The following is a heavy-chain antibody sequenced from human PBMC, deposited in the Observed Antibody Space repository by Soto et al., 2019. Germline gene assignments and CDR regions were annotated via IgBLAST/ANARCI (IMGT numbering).Heavy chain of an antibody. V-gene: IGHV4-34*01. CDR3: ARGRKYYYDSSGYYYSYYYFDY. J-gene: IGHJ4*02. D-gene: IGHD3-22*01. CDR2: INHSGST. CDR1: GGSFSGYY. Sequence: SETLSLTCAVSGGSFSGYYWSWIRQPPGKGLEWIGEINHSGSTNHNPSLKSRVTISVDTSKNQFSLKLSSVTAADTAVYYCARGRKYYYDSSGYYYSYYYFDYWGQGTLVTVSS.